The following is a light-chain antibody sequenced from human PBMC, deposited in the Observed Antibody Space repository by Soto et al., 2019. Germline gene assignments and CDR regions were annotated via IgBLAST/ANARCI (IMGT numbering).Light chain of an antibody. Sequence: DIVLTQSPGTLSLSPGERATLSCRASQSVASSFLAWYQQKPGQAPRLLIYGASSRATDIPDRFSGSGSGTDFTLTITRLEPEDFAVYYCQQFATSPFTFGPGTTVDVK. CDR1: QSVASSF. CDR2: GAS. CDR3: QQFATSPFT. J-gene: IGKJ3*01. V-gene: IGKV3-20*01.